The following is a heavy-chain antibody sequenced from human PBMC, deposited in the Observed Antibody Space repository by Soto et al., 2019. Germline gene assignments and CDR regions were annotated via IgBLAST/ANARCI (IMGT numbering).Heavy chain of an antibody. CDR1: GGSISSGGYS. V-gene: IGHV4-30-2*01. Sequence: KTSETLSLTCAVSGGSISSGGYSWSWIRQPPGKGLEWIGYIYHSGSTYYNPSLKSRVTISVDRSKNQFSLKLRSVTAADTAVYYWARARGDSSGYYRGRAYYCYGMGVWGQGTTVTVSS. D-gene: IGHD3-22*01. J-gene: IGHJ6*02. CDR2: IYHSGST. CDR3: ARARGDSSGYYRGRAYYCYGMGV.